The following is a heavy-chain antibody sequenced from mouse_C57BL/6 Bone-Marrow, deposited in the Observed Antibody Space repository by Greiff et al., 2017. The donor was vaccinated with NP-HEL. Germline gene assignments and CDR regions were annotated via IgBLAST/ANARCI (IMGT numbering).Heavy chain of an antibody. CDR3: ARYDYSEGLFAY. D-gene: IGHD2-4*01. CDR2: IYPGDGDT. CDR1: GYAFSSSW. J-gene: IGHJ3*01. Sequence: VQLQQSGPELVKPGASVKISCKASGYAFSSSWMNWVKQRPGKGLEWIGRIYPGDGDTNYNGKFKGKATLTADKTSSPSYMQLSRLASEDSAVYFCARYDYSEGLFAYWGQGTLVTVSA. V-gene: IGHV1-82*01.